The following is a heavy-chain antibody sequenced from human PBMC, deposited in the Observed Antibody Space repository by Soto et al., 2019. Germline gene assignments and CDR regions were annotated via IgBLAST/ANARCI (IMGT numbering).Heavy chain of an antibody. CDR2: IAYDGSNK. D-gene: IGHD3-16*01. V-gene: IGHV3-30-3*01. Sequence: QVQLVESGGGVVQPGRSLRLSCAASGFPFSSYAMHWVRQAPGKGLEWVAVIAYDGSNKYYADSVKGRFTISRDKPENTLYLQMNSLRPEDTAVYYCARDSRTYSYVWDFDYWGQGTLVTVSS. CDR1: GFPFSSYA. CDR3: ARDSRTYSYVWDFDY. J-gene: IGHJ4*02.